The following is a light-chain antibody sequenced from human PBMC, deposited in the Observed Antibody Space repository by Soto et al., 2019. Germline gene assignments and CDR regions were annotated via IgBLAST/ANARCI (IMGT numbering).Light chain of an antibody. V-gene: IGKV1-33*01. Sequence: DIHITQSPSALSASVGDRVTITCQASQDISNYLNWYQQKPGKAPKLLIYDASNLETGVPSRFSGSGSGTDFTFTISSLQPEDIATYYCQQYDNLPRWTFGQGTKVDIK. CDR2: DAS. CDR3: QQYDNLPRWT. J-gene: IGKJ1*01. CDR1: QDISNY.